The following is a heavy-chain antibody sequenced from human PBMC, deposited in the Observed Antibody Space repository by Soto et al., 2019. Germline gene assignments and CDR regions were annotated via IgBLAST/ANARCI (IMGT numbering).Heavy chain of an antibody. Sequence: PSETLSLTCTVSGGSVSSGSYYWSWIRQPPGKGLEWVGYIYYSGSTNYNPSLKSRVTISVDTSKNQFSLKLSSVTAADTAVYYCARSTPYQLLYYWFDPWGQGTLVTVSS. J-gene: IGHJ5*02. D-gene: IGHD2-2*02. V-gene: IGHV4-61*01. CDR1: GGSVSSGSYY. CDR2: IYYSGST. CDR3: ARSTPYQLLYYWFDP.